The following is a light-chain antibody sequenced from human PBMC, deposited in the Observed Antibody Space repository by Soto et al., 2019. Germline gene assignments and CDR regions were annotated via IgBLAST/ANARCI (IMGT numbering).Light chain of an antibody. CDR3: QHYNSYSEA. CDR1: QSISSW. V-gene: IGKV1-5*03. J-gene: IGKJ1*01. CDR2: KAS. Sequence: DIQMTQSPSTLSASIGDRVTITCRASQSISSWLAWYQQKPGKAPKLLIYKASTLQSGVPSRVRGSGSGTEFTLTISSLQPDDFATYYCQHYNSYSEAFGQGTKVEFK.